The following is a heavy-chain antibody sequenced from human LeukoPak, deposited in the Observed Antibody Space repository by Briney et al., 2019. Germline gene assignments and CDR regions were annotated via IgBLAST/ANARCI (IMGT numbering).Heavy chain of an antibody. J-gene: IGHJ4*02. Sequence: GASVKVSCKASGYIFTNYGINWVRQAPGQGLEWMGWISAYNGYTKYTQKLQDRVTMTTDTSTSTAYMELKTLRSDDTAVYFCARAGYSRFVDDLDYWGQGTLVTVSS. CDR1: GYIFTNYG. D-gene: IGHD1-26*01. V-gene: IGHV1-18*01. CDR2: ISAYNGYT. CDR3: ARAGYSRFVDDLDY.